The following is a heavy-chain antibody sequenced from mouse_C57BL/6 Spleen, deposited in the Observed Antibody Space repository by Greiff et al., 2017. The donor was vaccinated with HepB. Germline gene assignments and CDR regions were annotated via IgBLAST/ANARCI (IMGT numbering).Heavy chain of an antibody. CDR1: GYTFTSYG. Sequence: VKLQESGAELARPGASVKLSCKASGYTFTSYGISWVKQRTGQGLEWIGEIYPRSGNTYYNEKFKGKATLTADKSSSTAYMELRSLTSEDSAVYFCATQDYDYFIDYWGQGTTLTVSS. V-gene: IGHV1-81*01. CDR3: ATQDYDYFIDY. D-gene: IGHD2-4*01. CDR2: IYPRSGNT. J-gene: IGHJ2*01.